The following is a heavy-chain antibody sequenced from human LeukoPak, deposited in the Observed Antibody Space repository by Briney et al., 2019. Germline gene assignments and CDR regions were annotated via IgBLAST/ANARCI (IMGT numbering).Heavy chain of an antibody. CDR1: GGSFSGYY. Sequence: SQTLSLTCAVYGGSFSGYYWTWIRQPPGKGLERIGEIHYSGATSYKPSLKSRVAISGDTSKNQVSLNLRSVTAADTAVYYCARGRLDGYYFDFWGHGALATVSS. CDR3: ARGRLDGYYFDF. CDR2: IHYSGAT. V-gene: IGHV4-34*01. D-gene: IGHD1-1*01. J-gene: IGHJ4*01.